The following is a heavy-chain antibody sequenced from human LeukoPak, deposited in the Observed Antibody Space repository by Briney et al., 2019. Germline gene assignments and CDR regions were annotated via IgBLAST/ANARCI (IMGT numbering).Heavy chain of an antibody. CDR2: ISGSSSTI. D-gene: IGHD1-26*01. J-gene: IGHJ4*02. CDR3: ARAFGVVGATNPGY. CDR1: GFSFSSYS. Sequence: GGSLRLSCAASGFSFSSYSMNWVRQAPGKGLEWVSYISGSSSTIYYADSVKGRFTISRDNAKNSLYLQMNSLRAEDTAVYYCARAFGVVGATNPGYWGQGTLVTVSS. V-gene: IGHV3-48*04.